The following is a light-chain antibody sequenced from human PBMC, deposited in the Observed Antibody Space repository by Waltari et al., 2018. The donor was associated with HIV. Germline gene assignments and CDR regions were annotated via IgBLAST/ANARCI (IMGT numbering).Light chain of an antibody. Sequence: QSVLTQPPSVSAAPGQKVTISSSGSSSNIGKNYVSWYQQLPGTAPKLLIYDNNKRPSGIPDRFSGSKSGTSATLGITGLQTGDEADYYCGTWDSSLSAGGVFGGGTKLTVL. CDR1: SSNIGKNY. V-gene: IGLV1-51*01. CDR3: GTWDSSLSAGGV. CDR2: DNN. J-gene: IGLJ2*01.